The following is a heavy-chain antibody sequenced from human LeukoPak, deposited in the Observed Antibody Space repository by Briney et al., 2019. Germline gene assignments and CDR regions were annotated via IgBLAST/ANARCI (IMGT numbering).Heavy chain of an antibody. CDR1: GYTFTSYY. J-gene: IGHJ4*02. CDR2: INPSGGST. D-gene: IGHD4-17*01. V-gene: IGHV1-46*01. CDR3: AREVAVTTYDY. Sequence: ASVKVSCKASGYTFTSYYMHCVRHAPGQGLEWMGIINPSGGSTSYAEKFQGRVTMTRDTSTSTVYMELSSLRSEDTAVYYCAREVAVTTYDYWGQGTLVTVSS.